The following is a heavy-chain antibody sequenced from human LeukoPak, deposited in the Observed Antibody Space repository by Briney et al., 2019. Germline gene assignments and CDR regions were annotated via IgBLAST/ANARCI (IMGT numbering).Heavy chain of an antibody. V-gene: IGHV4-59*08. D-gene: IGHD2-8*01. CDR2: IYYTGSI. J-gene: IGHJ3*02. Sequence: SETLSLTCTVSGGSISSYYWSWIRQPPGKGLEWIGYIYYTGSINYNPSLKSRVTISVDTSKNQFSLKLSSVTAAVTAVYYCARGGTIRNGFDIWGQGTMVTVSS. CDR1: GGSISSYY. CDR3: ARGGTIRNGFDI.